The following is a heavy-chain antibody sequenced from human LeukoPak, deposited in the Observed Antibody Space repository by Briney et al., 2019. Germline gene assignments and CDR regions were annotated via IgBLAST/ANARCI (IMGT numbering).Heavy chain of an antibody. D-gene: IGHD5-18*01. CDR2: IYSGGST. J-gene: IGHJ4*02. CDR1: GFTFSSYA. V-gene: IGHV3-66*01. CDR3: ARGSRGYSYGFENDY. Sequence: GGSLRLSCAASGFTFSSYAMSWVRQAPGKGLEWVSVIYSGGSTYYADSVKGRFTISRHNAKNSLYLQMNSLRDEDTAVYYCARGSRGYSYGFENDYWGQGTLVTVSS.